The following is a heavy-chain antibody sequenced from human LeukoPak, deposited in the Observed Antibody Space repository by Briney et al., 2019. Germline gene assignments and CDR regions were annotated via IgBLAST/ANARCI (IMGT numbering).Heavy chain of an antibody. CDR3: ARRGRYCTGANCYTGYFQH. CDR1: GGSINSTLYY. Sequence: PSETLSLTCSVSGGSINSTLYYWVWIRQPPGKGLEWIGSIYSRGSTYYHPSLKSRVTISVDTSKKQFSLSLRSVTAADTAVYYCARRGRYCTGANCYTGYFQHWGQGTLVTVSS. V-gene: IGHV4-39*07. J-gene: IGHJ1*01. D-gene: IGHD2-2*02. CDR2: IYSRGST.